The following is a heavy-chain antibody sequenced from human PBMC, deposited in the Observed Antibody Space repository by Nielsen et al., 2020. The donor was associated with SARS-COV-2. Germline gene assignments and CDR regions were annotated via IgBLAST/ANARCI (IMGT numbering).Heavy chain of an antibody. Sequence: ASVKVSCKASGYTFTGSYVHWVRQAPGQGLEWMGRINPNSGATNYAQKFQGRVTMTRDTSISTAYMELSRLRSDDTAVYYCARVGDTAMAYTDYYYYGMDVWGQGTTVTVSS. CDR1: GYTFTGSY. V-gene: IGHV1-2*06. CDR2: INPNSGAT. J-gene: IGHJ6*02. CDR3: ARVGDTAMAYTDYYYYGMDV. D-gene: IGHD5-18*01.